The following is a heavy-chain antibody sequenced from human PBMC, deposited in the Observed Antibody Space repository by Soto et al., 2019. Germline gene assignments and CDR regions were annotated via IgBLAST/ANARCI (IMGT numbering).Heavy chain of an antibody. CDR3: AKRGDIVEVSRTFVGYGMDV. Sequence: ASVRLSCAASGFTFRNYAMSWVRQAPGKGLEWVSRISGNGGDINYADSVKGRFTISRDNSKNALYLQMNSLRAEDTAVYYCAKRGDIVEVSRTFVGYGMDVWGQGTTVTVSS. V-gene: IGHV3-23*01. CDR2: ISGNGGDI. J-gene: IGHJ6*02. D-gene: IGHD2-2*01. CDR1: GFTFRNYA.